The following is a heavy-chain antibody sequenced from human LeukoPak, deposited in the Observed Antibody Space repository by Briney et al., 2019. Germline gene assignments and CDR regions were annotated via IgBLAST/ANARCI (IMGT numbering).Heavy chain of an antibody. CDR3: ARDYFDSSGLGLLDY. V-gene: IGHV1-18*01. CDR2: ISTYNGNT. J-gene: IGHJ4*02. Sequence: ASVKVSCKASAYTFTTYGISWVRQTPGQGLEWMGWISTYNGNTEYAQNLQGRVTMTTDTSTSTAYMELRSLRSDDTAVYYWARDYFDSSGLGLLDYWGQGTLVTVSS. D-gene: IGHD3-22*01. CDR1: AYTFTTYG.